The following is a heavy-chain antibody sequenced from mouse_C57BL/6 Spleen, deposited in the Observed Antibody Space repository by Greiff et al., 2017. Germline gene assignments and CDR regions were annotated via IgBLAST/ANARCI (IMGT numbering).Heavy chain of an antibody. V-gene: IGHV1-50*01. CDR3: ARGRTGKGGYAMDY. J-gene: IGHJ4*01. CDR1: GYTFTSYW. Sequence: QVQLQQSGAELVKPGASVKLSCKASGYTFTSYWMQWVKQRPGQGLEWIGEIDPSDSYTNYNQKFKGKATLTADTSSSTAYMQLSSLTSEDSAVYYCARGRTGKGGYAMDYWGQGTSVTVSS. CDR2: IDPSDSYT. D-gene: IGHD4-1*01.